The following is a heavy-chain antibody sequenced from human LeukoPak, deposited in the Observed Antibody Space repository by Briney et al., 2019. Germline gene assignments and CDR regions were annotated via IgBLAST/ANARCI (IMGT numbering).Heavy chain of an antibody. D-gene: IGHD1-26*01. V-gene: IGHV3-23*01. Sequence: GGSLRLSCAASGFTFSSYGMSWVRQAPGKGLEWVSAISGSGGSTYYADSVKGRFTISRDNSKNTLYLQMNSLRAEDTAAYYCAKGPDERATTFPFDYWGQGTLVTVSS. CDR1: GFTFSSYG. J-gene: IGHJ4*02. CDR3: AKGPDERATTFPFDY. CDR2: ISGSGGST.